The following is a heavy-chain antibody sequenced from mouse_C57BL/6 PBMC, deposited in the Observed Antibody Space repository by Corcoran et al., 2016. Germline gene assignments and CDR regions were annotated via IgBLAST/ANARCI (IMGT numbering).Heavy chain of an antibody. V-gene: IGHV1-22*01. CDR3: ASGGGYYGWFAY. CDR1: GYTFTDYN. CDR2: INPNNGGT. D-gene: IGHD2-3*01. Sequence: EVQLQQSGPELVKPGASVKMSCKASGYTFTDYNMHWVKQSHGKSLEWIGYINPNNGGTSYNQKFKGKATLTVNKSSSTAYMELRSLTSEDSAVYYCASGGGYYGWFAYWGQGTLVTVSA. J-gene: IGHJ3*01.